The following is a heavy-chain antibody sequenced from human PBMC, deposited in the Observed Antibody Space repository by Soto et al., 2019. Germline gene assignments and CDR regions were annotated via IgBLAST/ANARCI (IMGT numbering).Heavy chain of an antibody. J-gene: IGHJ4*02. D-gene: IGHD6-25*01. CDR1: GFTFSSYA. CDR3: AKDSAIYGQRLGLIDY. CDR2: ISGSGGST. Sequence: EVQLLESGGGLVQPGGSLRLSCAASGFTFSSYAMSWVRQAPGKGLEWVSAISGSGGSTYYADSVKGRFTISRDNSKNTLYLQMNSLRAEDTAVYYCAKDSAIYGQRLGLIDYWGQGTLVTVSS. V-gene: IGHV3-23*01.